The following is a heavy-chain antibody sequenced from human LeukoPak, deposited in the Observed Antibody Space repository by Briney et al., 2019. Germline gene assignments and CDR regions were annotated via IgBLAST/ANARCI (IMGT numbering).Heavy chain of an antibody. D-gene: IGHD2-2*01. CDR1: GFTFSNYD. CDR3: AKAMPSAYYFDY. V-gene: IGHV3-23*01. J-gene: IGHJ4*02. CDR2: ISGGGGST. Sequence: SGGSLRLSCAASGFTFSNYDMSWVRRAPGKGLEWVSLISGGGGSTYYADSVKGRFTISRDNSKTTLYLQMNSLRAEDAAVYYCAKAMPSAYYFDYWGQGTLVTVSS.